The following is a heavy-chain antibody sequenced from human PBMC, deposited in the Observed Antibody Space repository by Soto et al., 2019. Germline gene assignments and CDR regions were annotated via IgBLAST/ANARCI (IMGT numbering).Heavy chain of an antibody. J-gene: IGHJ3*02. CDR1: GFSLSTSGVG. V-gene: IGHV2-5*02. Sequence: QITLKESGPTLVKPTQTLTLTCTFSGFSLSTSGVGVGWIRQPPGKALAWLALIYWDDDKRYSPSMKSRLTITKGTSKNQGVLTMTNMDPVDTATYYCAHYFYILVDDAFDIWGQGTMVTVSS. CDR2: IYWDDDK. D-gene: IGHD2-8*02. CDR3: AHYFYILVDDAFDI.